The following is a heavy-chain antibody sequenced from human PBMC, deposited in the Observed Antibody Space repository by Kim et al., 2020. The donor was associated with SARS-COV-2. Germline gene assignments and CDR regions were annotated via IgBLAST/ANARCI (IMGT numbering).Heavy chain of an antibody. J-gene: IGHJ4*02. D-gene: IGHD3-3*02. V-gene: IGHV3-7*03. Sequence: YYVDSVKGRFTITRDNAKNSLYLQMNSLRAEDTAVYYCARVGFLEWFLDYWGQGTLVTVSS. CDR3: ARVGFLEWFLDY.